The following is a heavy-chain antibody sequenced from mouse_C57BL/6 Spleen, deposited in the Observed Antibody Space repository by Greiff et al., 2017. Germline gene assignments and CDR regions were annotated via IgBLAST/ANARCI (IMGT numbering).Heavy chain of an antibody. Sequence: QVQLQQSGAELVRPGSSVKLSCKASGYTFTSYWMDWVKQRPGQGLEWIGNIYPSDSETHYNQKFKDKATLTVDKSSSTAYMQLSSLTSEDSAVYYCARYSSGYYFDYWGQGTTLTVSS. V-gene: IGHV1-61*01. CDR3: ARYSSGYYFDY. D-gene: IGHD3-2*02. J-gene: IGHJ2*01. CDR1: GYTFTSYW. CDR2: IYPSDSET.